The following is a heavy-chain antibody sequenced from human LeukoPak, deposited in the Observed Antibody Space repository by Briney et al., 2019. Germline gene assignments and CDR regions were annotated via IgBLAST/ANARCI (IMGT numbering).Heavy chain of an antibody. D-gene: IGHD6-13*01. CDR2: INTDGSST. CDR1: GFTFSSYA. CDR3: ARQHSSSWYYVDY. J-gene: IGHJ4*02. Sequence: PGGSLRLSCAASGFTFSSYAMSWVRQAPGKGLVWVSRINTDGSSTNYADSVKGRFTISRDNAKNTLYLQMNSLRGEDTAVYYCARQHSSSWYYVDYWGQGTLVTVSS. V-gene: IGHV3-74*01.